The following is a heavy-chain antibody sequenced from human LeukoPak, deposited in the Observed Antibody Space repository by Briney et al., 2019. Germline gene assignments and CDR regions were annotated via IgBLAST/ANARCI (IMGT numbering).Heavy chain of an antibody. CDR1: GFTFSSYS. CDR3: ARASWSSSSGSDY. CDR2: ISSSSSYI. J-gene: IGHJ4*02. Sequence: GGSLRLSCAASGFTFSSYSMNWVRQAPGKGLEWVSSISSSSSYIYYADSVKGRFTISRDNAKNSLYLQMNSLRAEDTAVYYCARASWSSSSGSDYWGQGTLVTVSS. D-gene: IGHD6-6*01. V-gene: IGHV3-21*01.